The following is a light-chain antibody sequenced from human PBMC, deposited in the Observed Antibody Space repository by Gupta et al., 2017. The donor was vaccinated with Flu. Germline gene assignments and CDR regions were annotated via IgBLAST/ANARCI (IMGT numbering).Light chain of an antibody. CDR2: EYS. J-gene: IGLJ2*01. Sequence: QRVANPPKPHIYEYSERPSGVSSRFSGSKSGNTASLTISGLQAQDEATYYCCSYTGRSPVVFGGGTTVTVL. V-gene: IGLV2-23*01. CDR3: CSYTGRSPVV.